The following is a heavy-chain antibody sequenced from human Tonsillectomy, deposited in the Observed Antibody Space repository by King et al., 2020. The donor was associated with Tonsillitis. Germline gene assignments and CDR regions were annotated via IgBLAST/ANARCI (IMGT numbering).Heavy chain of an antibody. V-gene: IGHV3-21*01. CDR2: ISSSSSYI. J-gene: IGHJ5*02. Sequence: VQLVESGGGLVKPGGSLRLSCAASGFTFSSYSMNWVRQAPGKGLEWVSSISSSSSYIYYADSVKGRFTISRDNAKNSLYLQMNSLRAEDTAVYYCARDLNYYDSSGYRNWFDPWGQGTLVTVSS. CDR1: GFTFSSYS. CDR3: ARDLNYYDSSGYRNWFDP. D-gene: IGHD3-22*01.